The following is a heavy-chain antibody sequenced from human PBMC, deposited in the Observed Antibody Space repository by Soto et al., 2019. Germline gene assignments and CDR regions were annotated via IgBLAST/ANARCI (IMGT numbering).Heavy chain of an antibody. CDR1: GFTFSSYS. Sequence: GGSLRLSCAASGFTFSSYSMNWVRQAPGKGLEWVSAISGSGGSTYYADSVKGRFTISRDNSKNTLYLQMNSLRAEDTAVYYCAKASTETIVVVVAAFAFDIWGQGTMVTVSS. CDR3: AKASTETIVVVVAAFAFDI. V-gene: IGHV3-23*01. J-gene: IGHJ3*02. CDR2: ISGSGGST. D-gene: IGHD2-15*01.